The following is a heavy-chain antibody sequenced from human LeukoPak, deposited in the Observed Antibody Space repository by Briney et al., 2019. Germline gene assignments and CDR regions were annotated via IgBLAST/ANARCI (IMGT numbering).Heavy chain of an antibody. Sequence: SETLSLTCAVYGGSFSGYCWSWIRQPPGKGLEWIGEINHSGSTNYNPSLKSRVTISVDTSKNQFSLKLSSVTAADTAVYYCASEVVVPAAIVSNWFDPWGQGTLVTVSS. D-gene: IGHD2-2*02. CDR3: ASEVVVPAAIVSNWFDP. CDR1: GGSFSGYC. V-gene: IGHV4-34*01. J-gene: IGHJ5*02. CDR2: INHSGST.